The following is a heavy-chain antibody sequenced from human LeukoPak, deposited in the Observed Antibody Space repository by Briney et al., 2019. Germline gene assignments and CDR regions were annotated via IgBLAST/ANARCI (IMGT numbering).Heavy chain of an antibody. V-gene: IGHV4-39*07. CDR1: GGSISSSSYY. CDR2: IYYSGST. D-gene: IGHD3-22*01. Sequence: PSETLSLTCTVSGGSISSSSYYWGWIRQPPGKGLEWIGSIYYSGSTYYNPSLKSRVTISVDTSKNQFSLKLSSVTAADTAVYYCARGGDYYDSSGYYGYWGQGTLVTVSS. CDR3: ARGGDYYDSSGYYGY. J-gene: IGHJ4*02.